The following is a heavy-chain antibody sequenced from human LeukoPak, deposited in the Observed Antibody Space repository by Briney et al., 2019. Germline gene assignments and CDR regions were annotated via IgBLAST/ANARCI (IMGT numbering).Heavy chain of an antibody. Sequence: ASVKVSCKASGYTFTGYYMHWVRQAPGQGLEWMGWINPNSGGTNYAQKFQGRVTMTRDTSISTAYMELSRLRSDDTAVYYCARDKRGRRWNFSGSYPILDYWGQGTLVTVSS. CDR1: GYTFTGYY. J-gene: IGHJ4*02. V-gene: IGHV1-2*02. CDR2: INPNSGGT. CDR3: ARDKRGRRWNFSGSYPILDY. D-gene: IGHD3-10*01.